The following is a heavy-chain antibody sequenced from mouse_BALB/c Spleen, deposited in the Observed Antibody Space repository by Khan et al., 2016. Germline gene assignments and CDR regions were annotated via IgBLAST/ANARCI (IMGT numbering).Heavy chain of an antibody. CDR1: GYTFTNYG. J-gene: IGHJ1*01. CDR2: INTYSGES. V-gene: IGHV9-3-1*01. CDR3: ARYRYYYGSSRYFDV. Sequence: QIQLVQSGPELKKPGKTVKISCKASGYTFTNYGMNWVKQAPGKGLKWMGWINTYSGESTYADDFKGRFAFSLETSANTAYLQINNHKNEDTATYFCARYRYYYGSSRYFDVWGAGTTVTVSS. D-gene: IGHD1-1*01.